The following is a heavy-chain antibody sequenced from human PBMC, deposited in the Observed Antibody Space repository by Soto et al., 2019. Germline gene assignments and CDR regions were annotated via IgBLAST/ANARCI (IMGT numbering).Heavy chain of an antibody. Sequence: TLSLTCTVSGGSISSYYWSWIRQPPGKGLEWIGYIYYSGSTNYNPSLKSRVTISVDTSKNQFSLKLSSVTAADTAVYYCARDSQWLDEIYFDYWGQGTLVTVSS. D-gene: IGHD6-19*01. CDR1: GGSISSYY. V-gene: IGHV4-59*01. J-gene: IGHJ4*02. CDR3: ARDSQWLDEIYFDY. CDR2: IYYSGST.